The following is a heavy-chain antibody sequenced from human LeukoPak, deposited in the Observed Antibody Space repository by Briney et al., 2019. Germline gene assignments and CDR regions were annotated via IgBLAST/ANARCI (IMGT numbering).Heavy chain of an antibody. J-gene: IGHJ4*02. CDR3: VRSMSGRNDF. CDR1: GFTFSNYW. CDR2: ISDVGTRT. Sequence: GGSLRLSCAGSGFTFSNYWVHWVRQAPGKGLMWVARISDVGTRTDYADSVRGRFTITRDNAMNTIDLQMNSLTAEDTAVYYCVRSMSGRNDFWGQGTLVSVSS. D-gene: IGHD3-3*01. V-gene: IGHV3-74*01.